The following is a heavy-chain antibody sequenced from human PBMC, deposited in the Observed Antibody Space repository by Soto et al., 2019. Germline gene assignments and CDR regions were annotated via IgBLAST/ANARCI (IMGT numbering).Heavy chain of an antibody. CDR3: ARVAPSGGSVPRFDT. CDR2: INAGNGNT. D-gene: IGHD3-10*01. V-gene: IGHV1-3*01. CDR1: GYTFTAYN. J-gene: IGHJ5*02. Sequence: QVQLVQSGAEVKEPGASVRVSCKAFGYTFTAYNIHWLRQAPGQGLEWMGWINAGNGNTRSSRKFQGRVIITRDTSATTAYLEVDSLRSEDTAIYYCARVAPSGGSVPRFDTWGQGTLLPVSS.